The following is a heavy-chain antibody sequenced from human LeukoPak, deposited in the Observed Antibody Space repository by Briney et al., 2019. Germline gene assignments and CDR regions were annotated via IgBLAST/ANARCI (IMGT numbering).Heavy chain of an antibody. J-gene: IGHJ4*02. V-gene: IGHV3-66*01. D-gene: IGHD3-10*01. CDR3: ARDSSAASGSPHFDY. CDR1: GFIVSGDF. Sequence: GGSLRLSCAASGFIVSGDFMSWVRQAPGKGLEWVSVIYSDGSTYYADSVKGRFTISRDNSKNTLYLQMNSLRAEDTAVYYCARDSSAASGSPHFDYWGQGTLVTVSS. CDR2: IYSDGST.